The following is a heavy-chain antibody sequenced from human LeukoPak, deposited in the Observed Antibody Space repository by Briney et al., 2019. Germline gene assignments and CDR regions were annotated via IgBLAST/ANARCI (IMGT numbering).Heavy chain of an antibody. D-gene: IGHD1-26*01. J-gene: IGHJ4*02. V-gene: IGHV4-4*07. CDR2: IYSGGST. CDR1: GGSISSYY. Sequence: SETLSLTCTVSGGSISSYYWSWIRQPAGKGLEWVGRIYSGGSTNYNPSLKSRVTMSVDSSNNQFSLKLSSVTAADTAVFYCARENTGSYREFDYWGQGTLVTVSS. CDR3: ARENTGSYREFDY.